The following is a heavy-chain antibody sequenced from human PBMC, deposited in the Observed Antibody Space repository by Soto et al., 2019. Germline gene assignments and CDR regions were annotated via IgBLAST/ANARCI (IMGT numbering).Heavy chain of an antibody. CDR2: ISYDGSNK. CDR1: GFTFSSYG. Sequence: GGSLRLSCAASGFTFSSYGMHWVHQAPGKGLEWVAVISYDGSNKYYADSVKGRFTISRDNSKNTLYLQMNSLRAEDTAVYYCAKSRRILEGFRRDYYHYRMDVWGQGTTVTVSS. D-gene: IGHD3-3*01. V-gene: IGHV3-30*18. CDR3: AKSRRILEGFRRDYYHYRMDV. J-gene: IGHJ6*02.